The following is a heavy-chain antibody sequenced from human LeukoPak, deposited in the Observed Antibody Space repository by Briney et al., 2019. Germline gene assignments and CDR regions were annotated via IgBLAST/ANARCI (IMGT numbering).Heavy chain of an antibody. CDR1: GYTFTSYA. CDR2: VNTNTGNP. J-gene: IGHJ4*02. CDR3: ARDFFDYGDYRLDY. V-gene: IGHV7-4-1*02. Sequence: ASVKVSCKASGYTFTSYAMNWVRQAPGQGLEWMGWVNTNTGNPTYAQGFTGRFVFSLDTSVSTAYLQISSLKAEDTAIYYCARDFFDYGDYRLDYWGQGTLVTVSS. D-gene: IGHD4-17*01.